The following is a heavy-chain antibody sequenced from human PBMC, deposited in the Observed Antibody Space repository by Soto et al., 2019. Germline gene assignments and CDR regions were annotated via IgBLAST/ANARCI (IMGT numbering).Heavy chain of an antibody. CDR3: ARDHPHSYGVYYFDY. D-gene: IGHD5-18*01. Sequence: PSETLSVTCTVAGGSISNYYWNWIRQTPGKGLEWIGYIYSSGSTHYNPSLQNRVTISIDTSKNQVSLKVNSVTAEDTAVYYCARDHPHSYGVYYFDYWGQGTPVTVS. CDR2: IYSSGST. J-gene: IGHJ4*02. CDR1: GGSISNYY. V-gene: IGHV4-59*01.